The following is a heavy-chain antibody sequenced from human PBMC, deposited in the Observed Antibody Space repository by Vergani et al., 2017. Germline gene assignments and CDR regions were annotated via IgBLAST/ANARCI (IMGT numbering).Heavy chain of an antibody. CDR1: GDSVSSNSAA. Sequence: QVQLQQSGPGLVKPSQTLSLTCAISGDSVSSNSAAWNWIRQSPSRGLEWLGRTYYRSKWYNDYAVSVKSRITINPDTSKNQFSLQLNSVTPEDMAVYYCASADSGTTSPAHDAFDIWGQGTMVTVSS. V-gene: IGHV6-1*01. J-gene: IGHJ3*02. D-gene: IGHD1-7*01. CDR2: TYYRSKWYN. CDR3: ASADSGTTSPAHDAFDI.